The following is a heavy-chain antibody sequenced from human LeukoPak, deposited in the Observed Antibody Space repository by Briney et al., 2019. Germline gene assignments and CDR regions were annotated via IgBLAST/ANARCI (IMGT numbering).Heavy chain of an antibody. CDR3: ARDHIRGYDYYD. CDR1: GYTFTGYY. J-gene: IGHJ4*02. D-gene: IGHD5-12*01. V-gene: IGHV1-2*02. CDR2: INPNSGGT. Sequence: ASVKVSCKASGYTFTGYYMHWVRQAPGQGLEWMGWINPNSGGTNYAQKFQGRVTMTRDTSISTAYMELSRLRSDDTAMYYCARDHIRGYDYYDWGQGTLVTVSS.